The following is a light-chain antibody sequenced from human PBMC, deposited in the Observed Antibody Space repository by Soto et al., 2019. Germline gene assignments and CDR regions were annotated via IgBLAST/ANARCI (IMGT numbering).Light chain of an antibody. CDR1: QGISNY. Sequence: DIQMTQSPSSLSASVRDRVTITCRASQGISNYLAWYQQKPGKVPMLLIYAASTLRSGVPSRFSGSGSGTDFTLTISSLQPEDVATYYCQQYGSSQFTFGPGTKVNIK. CDR3: QQYGSSQFT. J-gene: IGKJ3*01. V-gene: IGKV1-27*01. CDR2: AAS.